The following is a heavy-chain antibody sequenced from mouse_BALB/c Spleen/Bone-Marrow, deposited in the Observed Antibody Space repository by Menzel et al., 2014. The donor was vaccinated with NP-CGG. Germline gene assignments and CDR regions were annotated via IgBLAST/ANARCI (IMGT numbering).Heavy chain of an antibody. CDR2: IDPYNYGT. J-gene: IGHJ3*01. V-gene: IGHV1S135*01. CDR1: GYAFTTYN. D-gene: IGHD2-1*01. Sequence: EVKLMESGPELVKPGASVKVSCKASGYAFTTYNLYWVKQSHGKSLEWIGYIDPYNYGTTYNQKFKGKATLIVDKSSSTDCMQLNRLTSEDSAVCYCARGGNCNWFAYWGQGTLVTVSA. CDR3: ARGGNCNWFAY.